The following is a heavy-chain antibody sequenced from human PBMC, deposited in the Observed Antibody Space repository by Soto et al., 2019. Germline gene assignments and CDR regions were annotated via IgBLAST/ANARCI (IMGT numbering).Heavy chain of an antibody. CDR1: GFTFSSYS. J-gene: IGHJ3*02. CDR2: ISSSSSYI. Sequence: GGSLRLSCAASGFTFSSYSMNWVRQAPGKGLEWVSSISSSSSYIYYADSVKGRFTISRDNAKNSLYLQMNSLRAEDTAVYYCARELDCGGDCYDAFDIWGQGTMVTVSS. V-gene: IGHV3-21*01. CDR3: ARELDCGGDCYDAFDI. D-gene: IGHD2-21*01.